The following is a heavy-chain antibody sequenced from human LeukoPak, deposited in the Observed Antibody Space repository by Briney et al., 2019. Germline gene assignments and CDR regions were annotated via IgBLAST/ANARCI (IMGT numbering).Heavy chain of an antibody. CDR1: GGTFSSYA. D-gene: IGHD2-15*01. V-gene: IGHV1-18*01. CDR2: ISAYNGNT. CDR3: ARMLAATPSDY. Sequence: GASVKVSCKASGGTFSSYAISWVRQAPGQGLEWMGWISAYNGNTNYAQKLQGRVTMTTDTSTSTAYMELRSLRSDDTAVYYCARMLAATPSDYWGQGTLVTVSS. J-gene: IGHJ4*02.